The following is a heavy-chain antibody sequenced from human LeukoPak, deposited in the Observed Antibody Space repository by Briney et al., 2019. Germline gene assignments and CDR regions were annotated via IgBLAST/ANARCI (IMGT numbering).Heavy chain of an antibody. J-gene: IGHJ4*02. CDR2: ISWNSGSI. V-gene: IGHV3-9*03. D-gene: IGHD5-24*01. CDR3: AKDLGDGYNLAPLDY. Sequence: GGSLRLSCAASGFTFDDYAMHWVRQAPGEGLEWVSGISWNSGSIGYADSVKGRFTISRDNAKNSLYLQMNSLRAEDMALYYCAKDLGDGYNLAPLDYWGQGTLVTVSS. CDR1: GFTFDDYA.